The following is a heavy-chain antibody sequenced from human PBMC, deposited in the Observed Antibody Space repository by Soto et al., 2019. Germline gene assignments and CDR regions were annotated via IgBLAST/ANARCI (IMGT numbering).Heavy chain of an antibody. CDR2: IYYSGST. CDR3: ARDPGGYYGSGSYHYFDY. Sequence: PSETLSLTCTVSGGSISSGGYYWSWIRQHPGKGLEWIGYIYYSGSTYYNPSLKSRVTISVDTSKNQFSLKLSSVTAADTAVYYCARDPGGYYGSGSYHYFDYWGQGTLVTASS. D-gene: IGHD3-10*01. J-gene: IGHJ4*02. V-gene: IGHV4-31*03. CDR1: GGSISSGGYY.